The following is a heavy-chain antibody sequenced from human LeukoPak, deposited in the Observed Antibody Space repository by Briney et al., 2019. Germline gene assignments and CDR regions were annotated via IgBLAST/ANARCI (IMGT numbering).Heavy chain of an antibody. CDR2: IYTSGST. V-gene: IGHV4-4*07. CDR1: GGSISSYY. D-gene: IGHD3-10*01. Sequence: SETLSLTCTVSGGSISSYYWSWIRQPAGKGLEWIGHIYTSGSTNYNPSLKSRVTMSVDTSKNQFSLKLSSVTAADTAVYYCARDGYYGSGSYSWRYYYYYMDVWGKGTTVTVSS. CDR3: ARDGYYGSGSYSWRYYYYYMDV. J-gene: IGHJ6*03.